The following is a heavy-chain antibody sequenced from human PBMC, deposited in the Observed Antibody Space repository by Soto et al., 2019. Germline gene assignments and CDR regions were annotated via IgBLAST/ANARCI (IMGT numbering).Heavy chain of an antibody. CDR1: ECTFSGYW. V-gene: IGHV3-7*03. J-gene: IGHJ6*01. D-gene: IGHD6-19*01. CDR3: ARVSQSFGWPILTFYGMEV. Sequence: GGSLRLSCASSECTFSGYWMSCVRQSPGKWLEWVANVKEDGSVKFYVESVKGRFTISRDNAKNSLYLQMNSLRAEDTAVYYCARVSQSFGWPILTFYGMEVLGQGTTVIVS. CDR2: VKEDGSVK.